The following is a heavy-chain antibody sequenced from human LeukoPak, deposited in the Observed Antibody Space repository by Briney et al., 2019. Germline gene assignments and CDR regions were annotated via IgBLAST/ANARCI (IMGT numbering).Heavy chain of an antibody. CDR2: IYSGGST. D-gene: IGHD4-17*01. CDR1: GFTVSSNY. Sequence: GGSLRLSCAASGFTVSSNYMSWVRQAPGKGLEWVSVIYSGGSTYYADSVKGRFTISRDNSKNTLYLQMNSLRAEDTAVYYCAREFRGDYALDYWGQGTLVTVSS. J-gene: IGHJ4*02. V-gene: IGHV3-53*01. CDR3: AREFRGDYALDY.